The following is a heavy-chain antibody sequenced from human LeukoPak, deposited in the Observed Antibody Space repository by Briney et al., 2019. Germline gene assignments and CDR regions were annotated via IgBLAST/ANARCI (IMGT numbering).Heavy chain of an antibody. CDR2: ISWNSGNI. J-gene: IGHJ4*02. D-gene: IGHD6-25*01. Sequence: PGGSLRLSCAASGFTFDDYAMHWVRQAPGKGLEWVSGISWNSGNIFYGDSVKGRFTISRDNAKNSLYLQMNSPRTEDTALYYCVKAAALTRVDYWGQGTLVTVSS. CDR1: GFTFDDYA. V-gene: IGHV3-9*01. CDR3: VKAAALTRVDY.